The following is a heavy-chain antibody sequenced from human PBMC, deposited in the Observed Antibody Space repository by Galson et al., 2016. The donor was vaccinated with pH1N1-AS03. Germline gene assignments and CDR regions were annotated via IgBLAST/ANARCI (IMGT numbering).Heavy chain of an antibody. Sequence: SLRLSCAAPGFSSSTIVHWVRQAPGKGLDWISLITGSGDSTYYADSVRGRFTISRDNSKNTLYLQMNSLRAEDTAVYYCSKATGSYYGSEFFDYWGQGSLVTVSS. D-gene: IGHD1-26*01. CDR1: GFSSSTI. CDR2: ITGSGDST. V-gene: IGHV3-23*01. J-gene: IGHJ4*02. CDR3: SKATGSYYGSEFFDY.